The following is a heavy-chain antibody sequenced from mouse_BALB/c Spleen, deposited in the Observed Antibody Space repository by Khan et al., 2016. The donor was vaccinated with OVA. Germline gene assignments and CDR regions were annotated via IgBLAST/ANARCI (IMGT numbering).Heavy chain of an antibody. D-gene: IGHD2-2*01. Sequence: QIQLVQSGPELRKPGETVKISCKASGYTFTNNGMNWVKQNPGKGLKWMGWINTYTGEPTFVDDFKGRFAFSLETSATTAYLQINNLKNEDTATYCCARVGYAGTMDYWGQGTSGTVSS. V-gene: IGHV9-3-1*01. CDR1: GYTFTNNG. CDR2: INTYTGEP. J-gene: IGHJ4*01. CDR3: ARVGYAGTMDY.